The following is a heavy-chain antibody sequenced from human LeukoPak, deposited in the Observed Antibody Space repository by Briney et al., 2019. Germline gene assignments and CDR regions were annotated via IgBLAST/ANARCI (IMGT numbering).Heavy chain of an antibody. Sequence: GGSLRLSCAASGFTFSSYVLSWVRQAPGKGLEGVSGITISGGSTYYADSVKGRFTISGDSSKNTLYLQMNSLRAEDTAVYYCAKHSYDSSGYYHFAYWGQGTLVTVSS. V-gene: IGHV3-23*01. CDR2: ITISGGST. CDR3: AKHSYDSSGYYHFAY. D-gene: IGHD3-22*01. J-gene: IGHJ4*02. CDR1: GFTFSSYV.